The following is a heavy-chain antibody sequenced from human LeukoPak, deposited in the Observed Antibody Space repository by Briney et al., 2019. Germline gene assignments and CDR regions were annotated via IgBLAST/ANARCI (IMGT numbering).Heavy chain of an antibody. V-gene: IGHV5-10-1*01. Sequence: PGGSLRLSCKGSGYSFTTYWISWVRQMPGKGLEWMGRIDPSDSETNYSPSFQCHVTISADKSISTAYLQWSSLKASDTAMYYRARTRYIPVDDYWGQGTLITVS. CDR3: ARTRYIPVDDY. D-gene: IGHD6-19*01. CDR2: IDPSDSET. CDR1: GYSFTTYW. J-gene: IGHJ4*02.